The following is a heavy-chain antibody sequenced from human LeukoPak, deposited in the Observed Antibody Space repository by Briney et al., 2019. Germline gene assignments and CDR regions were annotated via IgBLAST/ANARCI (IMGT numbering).Heavy chain of an antibody. D-gene: IGHD6-19*01. J-gene: IGHJ4*02. CDR3: AKDSSSGWWADFDY. V-gene: IGHV3-23*01. CDR1: GFNFSSYA. Sequence: GGSLRLSCAASGFNFSSYAMSWVRQAPGKGLEWFSAISGSGGSTYYADSVKGRFTISRDNSKNTLYLQMTSVSAEDTAVYYCAKDSSSGWWADFDYWGQGTLATVSS. CDR2: ISGSGGST.